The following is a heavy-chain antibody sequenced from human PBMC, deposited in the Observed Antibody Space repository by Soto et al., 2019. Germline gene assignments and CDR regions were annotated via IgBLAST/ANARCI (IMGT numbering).Heavy chain of an antibody. J-gene: IGHJ6*02. CDR3: ATTTYDXWSGYYSNYYYYYGMDV. V-gene: IGHV4-39*01. Sequence: SETLSLTCTVSGGSISGSSYYWGWIRQPPGKGLEWIGSIYYSGSTYYNPSLKSRVTISVDTSKNQFSLKLSSVTAADTAVYYCATTTYDXWSGYYSNYYYYYGMDVWGQGTTVTVSS. CDR1: GGSISGSSYY. CDR2: IYYSGST. D-gene: IGHD3-3*01.